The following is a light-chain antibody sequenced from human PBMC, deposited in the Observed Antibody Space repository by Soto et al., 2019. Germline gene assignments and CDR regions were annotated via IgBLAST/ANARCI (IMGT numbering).Light chain of an antibody. V-gene: IGLV1-40*01. CDR2: GNS. CDR1: SSNIGAGYD. CDR3: QSYDSSLSVWV. Sequence: QSVLTQPPSVSGAPGQRVTISCTGSSSNIGAGYDVHWYQQLPGTAPKLLIYGNSNRPSGVPDRFSGSKSGTSASLAITGLQAEEEADYSCQSYDSSLSVWVFGGGTQLTVL. J-gene: IGLJ3*02.